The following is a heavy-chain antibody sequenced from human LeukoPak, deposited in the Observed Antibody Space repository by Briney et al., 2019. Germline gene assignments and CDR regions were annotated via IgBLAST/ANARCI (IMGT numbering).Heavy chain of an antibody. CDR2: IDWDDDK. CDR1: GFSLSTSGMC. CDR3: ARILIAAAGTIPLDY. V-gene: IGHV2-70*11. Sequence: ESGPTLVNPTQTLTLTCTFSGFSLSTSGMCVSWIRQPPGKALEWLARIDWDDDKYYSTSLKTRLTISKDTSKNQVVLTMTNMDPVDTATYYCARILIAAAGTIPLDYWGQGTLVTVPS. J-gene: IGHJ4*02. D-gene: IGHD6-13*01.